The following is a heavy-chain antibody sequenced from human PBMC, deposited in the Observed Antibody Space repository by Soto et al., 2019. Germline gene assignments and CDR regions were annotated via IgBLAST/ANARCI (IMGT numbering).Heavy chain of an antibody. D-gene: IGHD4-17*01. CDR2: INAGNGNT. V-gene: IGHV1-3*01. J-gene: IGHJ4*02. Sequence: ASVKVSCKASGYTFTSYAMHWLRQAPGQRLEWMGWINAGNGNTKYSQKFQGTVTITRDTSASTAYMELSSLRSEDTAVYYCARPMTTVDNSDYWGQGTLVTVSS. CDR1: GYTFTSYA. CDR3: ARPMTTVDNSDY.